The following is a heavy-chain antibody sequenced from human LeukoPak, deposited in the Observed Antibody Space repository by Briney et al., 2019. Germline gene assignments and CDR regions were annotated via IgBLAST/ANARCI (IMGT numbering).Heavy chain of an antibody. CDR1: GFIFSNFW. CDR3: ARDRVATSSSPFDY. D-gene: IGHD6-13*01. CDR2: IKQDGSEK. V-gene: IGHV3-7*01. Sequence: AGSLRLSCAVSGFIFSNFWMTWVRQAPGKGLEWVANIKQDGSEKYYVDSVKGRFTISRDNAKNSLYLQMNSLRAEDTAVYYCARDRVATSSSPFDYWGQGTLVTVSS. J-gene: IGHJ4*02.